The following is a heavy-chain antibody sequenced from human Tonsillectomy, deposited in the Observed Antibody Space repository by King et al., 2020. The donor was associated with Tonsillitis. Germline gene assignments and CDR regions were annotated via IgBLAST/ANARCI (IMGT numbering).Heavy chain of an antibody. Sequence: QLVQSGAEVKRPGASVMVSCTASGYTFTSYALHWVRQAPGQRPEWMGWINAGNGNTKYSQMLPGRVTFTSDTSASTGYMEVSSLRSEDTAVYYCLSLIRATPYWGQGTLVTVSS. CDR2: INAGNGNT. J-gene: IGHJ4*02. V-gene: IGHV1-3*01. CDR1: GYTFTSYA. CDR3: LSLIRATPY. D-gene: IGHD3-10*01.